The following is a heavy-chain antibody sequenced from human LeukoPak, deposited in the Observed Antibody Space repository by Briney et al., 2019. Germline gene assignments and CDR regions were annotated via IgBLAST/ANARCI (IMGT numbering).Heavy chain of an antibody. CDR3: ARGPYYYDSSGYYSNWFDP. V-gene: IGHV3-53*01. CDR2: IYSGGST. Sequence: QPGGSLRLSHAASGFTVSSNYMSWVRQAPGKGLEWVSVIYSGGSTYYADSVKGRFTISRDNSKNTLYLQMNSLRAEDTAVYYCARGPYYYDSSGYYSNWFDPWGQGTLVTVSS. J-gene: IGHJ5*02. D-gene: IGHD3-22*01. CDR1: GFTVSSNY.